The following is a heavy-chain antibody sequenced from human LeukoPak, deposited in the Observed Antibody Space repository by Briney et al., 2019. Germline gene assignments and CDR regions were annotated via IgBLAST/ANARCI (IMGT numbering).Heavy chain of an antibody. Sequence: GGSLRLSCAASGFTFSSSAMSWVRQAPGKGLEWVSVISSSGGSTYYADSVKGRFTISRDNSKNTLYLQMNSLRAEDTDVYYCARYCSSTSCYVLDAFDIWGQGTRVTVSS. V-gene: IGHV3-23*01. CDR2: ISSSGGST. D-gene: IGHD2-2*01. CDR1: GFTFSSSA. CDR3: ARYCSSTSCYVLDAFDI. J-gene: IGHJ3*02.